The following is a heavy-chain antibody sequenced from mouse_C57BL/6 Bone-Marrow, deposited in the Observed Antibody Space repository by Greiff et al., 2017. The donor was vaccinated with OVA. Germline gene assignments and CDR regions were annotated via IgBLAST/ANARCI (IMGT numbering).Heavy chain of an antibody. CDR3: ASDEFYYYGSY. V-gene: IGHV1-64*01. D-gene: IGHD1-1*01. CDR1: GYTFTSYW. CDR2: IHPNSGST. Sequence: QVQLQQPGAELVKPGASVKLSCKASGYTFTSYWMHWVKQRPGQGLEWIGMIHPNSGSTNYNEKFKSKATLTVDKSSSTAYMQLSSLTSEDSAVYYCASDEFYYYGSYWGQGTTLTVSS. J-gene: IGHJ2*01.